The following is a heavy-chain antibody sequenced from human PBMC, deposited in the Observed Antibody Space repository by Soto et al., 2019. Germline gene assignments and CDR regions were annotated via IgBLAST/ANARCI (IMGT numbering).Heavy chain of an antibody. CDR2: ISGSGDNT. CDR3: AKGRGVLFYFDR. V-gene: IGHV3-23*01. CDR1: GFTFSTFA. J-gene: IGHJ4*02. D-gene: IGHD2-21*01. Sequence: EVQLLESGGGLVQPGGSLRLSCAASGFTFSTFAMTWVRQAPGKGLEWVSAISGSGDNTYYADSVKGRFTMSRDNSKSTLYLQMNSLRGDDTAVYHCAKGRGVLFYFDRWGQGTLVTVSS.